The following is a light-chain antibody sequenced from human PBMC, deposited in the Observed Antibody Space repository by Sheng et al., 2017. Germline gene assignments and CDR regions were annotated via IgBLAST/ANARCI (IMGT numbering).Light chain of an antibody. Sequence: DIQMTQSPSSLSASVGDRVTITCRASQDIRNYLAWFQQRPGKAPKRLIYGASSLQSGVPSRFSGSGSGTDFTLTISTLQPEDFATYYCLQDHSYPRTFGQGTKVEVK. J-gene: IGKJ1*01. V-gene: IGKV1-16*01. CDR2: GAS. CDR1: QDIRNY. CDR3: LQDHSYPRT.